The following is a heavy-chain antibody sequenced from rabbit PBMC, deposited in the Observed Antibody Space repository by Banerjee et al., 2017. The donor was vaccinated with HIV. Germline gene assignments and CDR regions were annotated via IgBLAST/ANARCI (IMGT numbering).Heavy chain of an antibody. CDR1: GFSLSSSYN. D-gene: IGHD4-1*01. Sequence: QQLVESGGGLVKPGASLTLTCTASGFSLSSSYNMCWIRQAPGKGLEWIACIDVGNSGDTYYASWAKGRFTISETSSTTVTLQMTSLTAADTATYFCARDGWGVTAFNLWGPGTLVTVS. J-gene: IGHJ4*01. V-gene: IGHV1S40*01. CDR3: ARDGWGVTAFNL. CDR2: IDVGNSGDT.